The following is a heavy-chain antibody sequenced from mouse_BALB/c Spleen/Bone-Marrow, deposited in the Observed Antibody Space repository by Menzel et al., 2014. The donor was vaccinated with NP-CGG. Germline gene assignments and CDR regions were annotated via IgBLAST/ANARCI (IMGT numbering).Heavy chain of an antibody. D-gene: IGHD2-4*01. CDR2: INPSSDYT. CDR1: GYTFTSYT. J-gene: IGHJ3*01. V-gene: IGHV1-4*01. CDR3: AREGLRAWFVY. Sequence: QVQLQQSGAELARPGASVKMSCKASGYTFTSYTIHWVKQRPGQGLEWIGYINPSSDYTNYNQKFKDKATLTADKSSSTAYMQLSSLTSEDSAVYYCAREGLRAWFVYWGQGTLVPVSA.